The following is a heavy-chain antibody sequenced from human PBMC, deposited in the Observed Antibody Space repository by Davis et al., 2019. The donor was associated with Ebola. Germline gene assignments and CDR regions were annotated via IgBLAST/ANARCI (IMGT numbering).Heavy chain of an antibody. CDR1: GFSLNSYG. D-gene: IGHD5-24*01. J-gene: IGHJ4*02. CDR3: ARVYGGTTITD. Sequence: GESLKISCAASGFSLNSYGMLWVRQAPGKGLEWVAVTSFDGRNKYYADSVKGRFTISRDNSKNTLYLQMQSLRPDDTAVYYCARVYGGTTITDWGQGTKVTVSS. CDR2: TSFDGRNK. V-gene: IGHV3-30*03.